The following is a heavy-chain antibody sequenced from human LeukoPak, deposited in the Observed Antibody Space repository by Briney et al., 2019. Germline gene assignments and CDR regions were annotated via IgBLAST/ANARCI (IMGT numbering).Heavy chain of an antibody. CDR1: GFTFSSYS. Sequence: PGGSLRLSCAASGFTFSSYSMNWVRQAPGKGLEWVSSISSSSSYIYYADSVKGRFTISRDNSKNMLYLQMNSLRAEDTALYFCAKSLVRWAFDYWGQGALVSVSS. J-gene: IGHJ4*02. CDR3: AKSLVRWAFDY. D-gene: IGHD4-23*01. CDR2: ISSSSSYI. V-gene: IGHV3-21*04.